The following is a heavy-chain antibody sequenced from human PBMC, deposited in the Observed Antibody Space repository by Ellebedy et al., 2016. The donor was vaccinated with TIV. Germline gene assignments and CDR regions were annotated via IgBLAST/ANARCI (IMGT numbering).Heavy chain of an antibody. CDR3: ARDQGWNPPSFDY. Sequence: PGGSLRPSCAASGFTFRSRAIHWVRQAPGKGLEYISAVSGNGTSRYHASSVKGRFSVSRDNSKNMVYLQMGRLRAEDTAIYFCARDQGWNPPSFDYWGQGTVVTVSS. CDR2: VSGNGTSR. J-gene: IGHJ4*02. CDR1: GFTFRSRA. V-gene: IGHV3-64*01. D-gene: IGHD1-1*01.